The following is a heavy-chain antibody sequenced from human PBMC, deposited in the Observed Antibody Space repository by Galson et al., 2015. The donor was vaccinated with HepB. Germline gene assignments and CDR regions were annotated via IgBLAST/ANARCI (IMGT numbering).Heavy chain of an antibody. Sequence: SLRLSCAVSGFTFSDSYMSWLRQAPGKGLEWVSYISGSGSHTNYVDSVKGRFAISRDNAKNSLYLQMSSLRAEDTAVYYCVKGAPGADSWGQGTLVTVSS. CDR3: VKGAPGADS. J-gene: IGHJ4*02. D-gene: IGHD1-14*01. V-gene: IGHV3-11*03. CDR2: ISGSGSHT. CDR1: GFTFSDSY.